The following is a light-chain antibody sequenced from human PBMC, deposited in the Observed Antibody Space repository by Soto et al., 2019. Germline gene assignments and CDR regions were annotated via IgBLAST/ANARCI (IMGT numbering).Light chain of an antibody. J-gene: IGLJ1*01. CDR2: EVS. CDR1: SSDVGSYNL. V-gene: IGLV2-23*02. CDR3: CSYAGSSTFYV. Sequence: QSVLTQPASVSGSPGQSITISCTGTSSDVGSYNLVSWYQQHPGKAPKLMIYEVSKRPSGVSNRFSGSKSGNTASLTISGLQAEDEADYYCCSYAGSSTFYVFGTGPTLTVL.